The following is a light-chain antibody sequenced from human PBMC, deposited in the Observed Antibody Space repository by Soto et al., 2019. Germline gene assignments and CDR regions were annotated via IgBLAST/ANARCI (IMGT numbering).Light chain of an antibody. CDR3: LQDHNYPLT. J-gene: IGKJ4*01. V-gene: IGKV1-6*02. CDR2: AAA. CDR1: QGIGND. Sequence: AIQMAQSPSSLSASVGDRVTITCRASQGIGNDVGWFQQKPGKAPKLLIYAAATLQSGFPSRFSGSRSGTDFTLTISSLQPEDFATYYCLQDHNYPLTFGGGTKVEIK.